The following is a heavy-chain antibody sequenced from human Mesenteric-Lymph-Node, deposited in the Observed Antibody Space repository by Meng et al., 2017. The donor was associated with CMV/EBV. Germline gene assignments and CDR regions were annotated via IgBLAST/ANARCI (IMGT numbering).Heavy chain of an antibody. CDR1: GFTFSSYW. V-gene: IGHV3-30*02. CDR3: AKDYYYGSGSYLDY. Sequence: GESLKISCAASGFTFSSYWMSWVRQAPGKGLEWVAFIRYDGSNKYYADSVKGRFTISRDNSKNKLYLQMNSLRAEDTAVHYCAKDYYYGSGSYLDYWGQGTLVTVSS. J-gene: IGHJ4*02. CDR2: IRYDGSNK. D-gene: IGHD3-10*01.